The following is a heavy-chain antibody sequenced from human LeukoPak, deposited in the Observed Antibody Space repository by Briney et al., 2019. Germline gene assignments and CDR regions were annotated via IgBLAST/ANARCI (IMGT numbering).Heavy chain of an antibody. CDR1: GFTSSSYG. J-gene: IGHJ4*02. D-gene: IGHD6-6*01. V-gene: IGHV3-33*06. Sequence: NPGGSLRLSCAASGFTSSSYGMHWVRQAPGKGLEWVAVIWYDGSNKYYADSVKGRFTISRDNSKNTLYLQMNSLRAEDTAVYYCAKDHGDSSGSYFDYWGQGTLVTVSS. CDR3: AKDHGDSSGSYFDY. CDR2: IWYDGSNK.